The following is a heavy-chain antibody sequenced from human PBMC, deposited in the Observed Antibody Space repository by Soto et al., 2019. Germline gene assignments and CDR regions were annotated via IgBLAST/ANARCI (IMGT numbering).Heavy chain of an antibody. Sequence: EVQLVESGVGLVQPWGSLRLSCTASGFTFTDHSMNWVRHAPGKGLEWLSYINDISNAIHYADSVKGRFAMSRDNAMKSVFLQMHSLRVDDTGVYYCALDRPTTFSADLWGQGTVVTVSS. CDR3: ALDRPTTFSADL. CDR1: GFTFTDHS. V-gene: IGHV3-48*04. J-gene: IGHJ3*01. CDR2: INDISNAI. D-gene: IGHD1-26*01.